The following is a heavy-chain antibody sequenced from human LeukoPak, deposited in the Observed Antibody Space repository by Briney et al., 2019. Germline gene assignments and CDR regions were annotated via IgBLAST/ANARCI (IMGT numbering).Heavy chain of an antibody. CDR3: TKATVGSTSTFDP. Sequence: GGSLRLSCAASGFTFSSYWMHWVRQAPGKGLVWVSRINSDGSSTSYADSVKGRFTISRDNSKNTLSLQMDSLRTEDTAVYYCTKATVGSTSTFDPWGQGTLVTVSS. CDR1: GFTFSSYW. V-gene: IGHV3-74*01. D-gene: IGHD1-26*01. CDR2: INSDGSST. J-gene: IGHJ5*02.